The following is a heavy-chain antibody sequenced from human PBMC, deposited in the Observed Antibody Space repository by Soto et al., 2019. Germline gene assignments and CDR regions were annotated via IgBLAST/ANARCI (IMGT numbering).Heavy chain of an antibody. D-gene: IGHD1-20*01. V-gene: IGHV6-1*01. J-gene: IGHJ3*01. CDR3: ASGWALNF. Sequence: QVQLQQSGPGLVKPSQTLSVTCTISGDSVSSNSAAWNWIRQSPSRDLEWLGRTYHRSEWHYDYAASLKGRIPINPATSKNHFTLQLTSVTPEVTAVYYCASGWALNFWGQGTKVTVSS. CDR1: GDSVSSNSAA. CDR2: TYHRSEWHY.